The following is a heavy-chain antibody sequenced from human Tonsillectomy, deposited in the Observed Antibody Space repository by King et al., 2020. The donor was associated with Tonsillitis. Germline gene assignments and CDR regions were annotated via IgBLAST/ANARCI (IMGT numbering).Heavy chain of an antibody. J-gene: IGHJ4*02. CDR2: ISYDASNK. Sequence: QLVQSGGGVVQPGRSLRLSCAASEFIFSSYGMHWVRQAPGKGLEWVAVISYDASNKYYADSVKGRFTISRDNSKNTLYLQMNSLRAEDTAVYYCAKDYYGSGSYSPIEYWGQGTLVTVSS. CDR3: AKDYYGSGSYSPIEY. CDR1: EFIFSSYG. D-gene: IGHD3-10*01. V-gene: IGHV3-30*18.